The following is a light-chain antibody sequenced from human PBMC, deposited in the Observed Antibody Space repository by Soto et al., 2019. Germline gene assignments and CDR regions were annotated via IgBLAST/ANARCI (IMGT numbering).Light chain of an antibody. CDR1: QSISDN. J-gene: IGKJ5*01. Sequence: EIVMTQSPATLSVSPRGRATLSCRASQSISDNLAWYQQKPGQAPRLLIYAASNRATGVPARFSGSWSGTEFTLTISSLQSEDFAVYYCQQYNNWITFGQGTRLENK. CDR3: QQYNNWIT. CDR2: AAS. V-gene: IGKV3-15*01.